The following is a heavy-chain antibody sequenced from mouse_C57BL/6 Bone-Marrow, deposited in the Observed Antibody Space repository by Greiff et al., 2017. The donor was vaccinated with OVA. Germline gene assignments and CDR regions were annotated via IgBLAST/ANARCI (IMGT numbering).Heavy chain of an antibody. J-gene: IGHJ2*01. V-gene: IGHV1-26*01. Sequence: EVQLQQSGPELVKPGASVKISCKASGYTFTDYYMNWVKQSHGKSLEWIGDINPNNGGTSYNQKFKGKATLTVDKSSSTAYMELRSLTSEDSAVYYCASLITTPHYWGQGTTLTVSS. CDR2: INPNNGGT. CDR1: GYTFTDYY. D-gene: IGHD1-1*01. CDR3: ASLITTPHY.